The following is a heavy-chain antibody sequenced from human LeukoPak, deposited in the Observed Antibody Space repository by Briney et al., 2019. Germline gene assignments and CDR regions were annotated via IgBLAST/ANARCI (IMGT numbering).Heavy chain of an antibody. CDR2: INTDESST. CDR3: ARDLGAYYDSSDNWFDP. V-gene: IGHV3-74*01. D-gene: IGHD3-22*01. CDR1: GFTFSSYW. J-gene: IGHJ5*02. Sequence: PGGSLRLSCAASGFTFSSYWMHWVRQAPGKGLVWVSRINTDESSTSYADSVKGRFTISRDNAKNTLYLQMNSLRAEDTALYYCARDLGAYYDSSDNWFDPWGQGTLVTVSS.